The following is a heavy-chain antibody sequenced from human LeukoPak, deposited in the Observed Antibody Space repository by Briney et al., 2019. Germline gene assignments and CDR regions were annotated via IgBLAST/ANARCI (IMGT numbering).Heavy chain of an antibody. CDR2: IYYSGST. CDR1: GGSISSSSYY. J-gene: IGHJ4*02. V-gene: IGHV4-39*01. CDR3: ARHSVVYSYESPYDY. D-gene: IGHD5-18*01. Sequence: PSETLSLTCTVSGGSISSSSYYWGWVRQPPGRGREWIGSIYYSGSTYYNPSLKSRVPISVDTSKNQFSLKLSSVTAADTAVYYCARHSVVYSYESPYDYWGQGTLVTVSS.